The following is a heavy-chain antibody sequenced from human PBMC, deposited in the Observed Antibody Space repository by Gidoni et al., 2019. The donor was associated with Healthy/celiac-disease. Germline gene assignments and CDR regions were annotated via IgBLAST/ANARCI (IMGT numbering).Heavy chain of an antibody. CDR2: IRGSGCST. V-gene: IGHV3-23*04. D-gene: IGHD3-22*01. CDR1: GFTFSSNA. Sequence: EVQLVESGGGLVQPGGSLRLSCAASGFTFSSNAMSWVRPAPGKGLEWVSAIRGSGCSTYYADSGKGRFTISRDNSKDTLYLQMNSLRAEDTAVYYCAKDLLSIIPDQLSYDMSGTQGLDIWGQATMLTVSS. CDR3: AKDLLSIIPDQLSYDMSGTQGLDI. J-gene: IGHJ3*02.